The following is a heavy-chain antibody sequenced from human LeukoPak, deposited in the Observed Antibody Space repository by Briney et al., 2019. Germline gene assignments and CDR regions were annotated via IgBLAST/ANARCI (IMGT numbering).Heavy chain of an antibody. V-gene: IGHV4-59*01. CDR1: GGSISSYY. CDR3: ARGPPLYCSSTSCAQWAFGI. CDR2: IYYSGST. D-gene: IGHD2-2*01. J-gene: IGHJ3*02. Sequence: PSETLSLTCTVSGGSISSYYWSWIRQPPGKGLEWIGYIYYSGSTNYNPSLKSRVTISVDTSKNQFSLKLSSVTAADTAVYYCARGPPLYCSSTSCAQWAFGIWGQGTMVTVSS.